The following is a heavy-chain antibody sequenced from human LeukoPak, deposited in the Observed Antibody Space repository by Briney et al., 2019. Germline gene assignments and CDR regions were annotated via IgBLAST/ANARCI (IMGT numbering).Heavy chain of an antibody. Sequence: SETLSLTCTLSGGSVSSGDYYWSWIRQPPGKGLEWIGYTSYNGSTNYNPSLKSRITTSIDTSKNQFFLKFSSVTAADTAVYFCASGRGYSGSFFYYFDSWGQGTLATVSS. D-gene: IGHD1-26*01. J-gene: IGHJ4*02. V-gene: IGHV4-61*08. CDR1: GGSVSSGDYY. CDR3: ASGRGYSGSFFYYFDS. CDR2: TSYNGST.